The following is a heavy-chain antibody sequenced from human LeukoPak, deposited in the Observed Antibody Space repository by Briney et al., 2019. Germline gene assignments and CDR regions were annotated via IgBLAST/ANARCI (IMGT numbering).Heavy chain of an antibody. Sequence: TGGSLRLSCAASGFNFNDAAMTWVRQAPGKGLEWVSLIASSGRNTYYTDSVRGRFTISRDNSKKTLSLQTNSLRVEDTVIYYCAKDIQLSAWGLGTMVTVSS. CDR2: IASSGRNT. J-gene: IGHJ3*01. V-gene: IGHV3-23*01. D-gene: IGHD5-24*01. CDR1: GFNFNDAA. CDR3: AKDIQLSA.